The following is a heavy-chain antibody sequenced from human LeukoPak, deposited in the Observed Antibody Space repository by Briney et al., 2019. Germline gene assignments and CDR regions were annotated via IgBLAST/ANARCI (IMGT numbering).Heavy chain of an antibody. V-gene: IGHV3-30*04. Sequence: PGRSLRLSCAASGFTFTNYVTHWVRQAPGKGLEWVAVISYDGSNKYYADSVKGRFTISRDNSKYTVYLQMNSLRPEDTAVYYCARELTSTYYFDYWGQGTLVTVSS. J-gene: IGHJ4*02. CDR3: ARELTSTYYFDY. CDR1: GFTFTNYV. CDR2: ISYDGSNK.